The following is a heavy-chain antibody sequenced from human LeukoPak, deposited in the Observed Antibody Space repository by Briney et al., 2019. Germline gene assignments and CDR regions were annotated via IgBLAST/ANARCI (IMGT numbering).Heavy chain of an antibody. V-gene: IGHV1-46*01. D-gene: IGHD2-2*03. CDR2: INPSGGST. CDR3: ARDGYCSSTSCYVGGQNYYYYGMDV. CDR1: GYTFTSYY. Sequence: ASVKLSCKASGYTFTSYYMRWVRQAPEQGLEWMGIINPSGGSTSYAQKFQRRVTMTRDTSTSTVYMELISLRSEDTAVYYCARDGYCSSTSCYVGGQNYYYYGMDVWGQGTTVTVSS. J-gene: IGHJ6*02.